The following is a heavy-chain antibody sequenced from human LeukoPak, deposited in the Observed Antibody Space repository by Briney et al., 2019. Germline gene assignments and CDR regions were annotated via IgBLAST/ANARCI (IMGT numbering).Heavy chain of an antibody. Sequence: EPGGSLRLSCAASGFTFSSYSMNWVRQAPGKGLEWVSSISSSSSYIYYADSVKGRFTISRDNAKNSLYLQMNSLRAEDTAVYYCARGKAWAYYYGSGSIRGAFDIWGQGTMVTVSS. CDR1: GFTFSSYS. CDR3: ARGKAWAYYYGSGSIRGAFDI. J-gene: IGHJ3*02. CDR2: ISSSSSYI. D-gene: IGHD3-10*01. V-gene: IGHV3-21*01.